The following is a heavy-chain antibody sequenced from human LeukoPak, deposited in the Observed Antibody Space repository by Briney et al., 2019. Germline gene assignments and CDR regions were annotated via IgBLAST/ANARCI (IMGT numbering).Heavy chain of an antibody. CDR1: GGSISSGGYY. V-gene: IGHV4-31*03. Sequence: PSETLSLTCTVSGGSISSGGYYWSWIRQHPGKGLEWIGYIYYSGSTYYNPSLKSRVTISVDTSKNQFSLKLSSVTAADTAVYYCAREATTSESGAFDIWGQGTMVTVSS. D-gene: IGHD1-26*01. CDR3: AREATTSESGAFDI. J-gene: IGHJ3*02. CDR2: IYYSGST.